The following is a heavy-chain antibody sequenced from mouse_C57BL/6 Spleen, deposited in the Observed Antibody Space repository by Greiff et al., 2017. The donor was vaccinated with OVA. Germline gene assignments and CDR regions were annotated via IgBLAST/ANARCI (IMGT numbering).Heavy chain of an antibody. CDR3: ATTVVAPMDY. J-gene: IGHJ4*01. CDR1: GYTFTSYT. D-gene: IGHD1-1*01. V-gene: IGHV1-4*01. CDR2: INPSSGYT. Sequence: QVQLKESGAELARPGASVKMSCKASGYTFTSYTMHWVKQRPGQGLEWIGYINPSSGYTKYNQKFKDKATLTADKSSSTAYMQLSSLTSEDSAVYYCATTVVAPMDYWGQGTSVTVSS.